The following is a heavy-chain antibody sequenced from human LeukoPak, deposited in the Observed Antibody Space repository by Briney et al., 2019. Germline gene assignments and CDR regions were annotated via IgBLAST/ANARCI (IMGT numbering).Heavy chain of an antibody. Sequence: GESLKISCKGSGYSFTTYWIGWVRQMPGKGLEWMGFIYPGDPDTRYSPSLQGQVTIPADKSISTAYLQWSKLKASDTAVYYCARTGNGQYYFDYWGQGTLVTVSS. CDR1: GYSFTTYW. J-gene: IGHJ4*02. CDR3: ARTGNGQYYFDY. CDR2: IYPGDPDT. D-gene: IGHD1-1*01. V-gene: IGHV5-51*01.